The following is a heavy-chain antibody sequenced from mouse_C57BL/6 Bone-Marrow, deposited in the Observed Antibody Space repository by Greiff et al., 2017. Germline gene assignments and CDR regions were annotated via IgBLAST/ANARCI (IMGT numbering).Heavy chain of an antibody. V-gene: IGHV10-1*01. CDR1: GFSFNTYA. CDR3: VRRFYYYEAKDY. CDR2: IRSKSNNYAT. D-gene: IGHD1-1*01. J-gene: IGHJ4*01. Sequence: EVQLVESGGGLVQPKGSLKLSCAASGFSFNTYAMNWVRQAPGKGLEWVARIRSKSNNYATYYADSVKDRFTFSGDTSASILYLQISNLTTEDTAMYYCVRRFYYYEAKDYWGQGTSVTVSS.